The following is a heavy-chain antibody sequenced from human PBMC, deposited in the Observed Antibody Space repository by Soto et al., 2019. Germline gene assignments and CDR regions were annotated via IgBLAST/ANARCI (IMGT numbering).Heavy chain of an antibody. CDR3: ARDLRGHDSKSYCYYYYMDV. CDR1: GFTFSDFQ. CDR2: ISGGGTTT. Sequence: QVQLVESGGGLVKPGGSLRLSCEASGFTFSDFQMSWIRQAPGKGLEWVSYISGGGTTTYNADSVKGRFTISRDNAKNSLFLKMDSHRAEDTAVYYGARDLRGHDSKSYCYYYYMDVWGNGTTVTVSS. D-gene: IGHD5-12*01. V-gene: IGHV3-11*01. J-gene: IGHJ6*03.